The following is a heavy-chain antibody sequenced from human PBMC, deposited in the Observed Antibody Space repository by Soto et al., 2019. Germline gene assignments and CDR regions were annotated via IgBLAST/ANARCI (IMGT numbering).Heavy chain of an antibody. CDR2: ISYDGRKK. Sequence: HPGGSLRLSCATPGFTFSSFGMHWVRQAPGKGLEWVTFISYDGRKKYYADSVKGRFTISRDNSKNTLYLQMNSLRAEDTAVYYCAKDISDCSGGSCYSDYYYYGMDVWGQGTTVTVSS. CDR3: AKDISDCSGGSCYSDYYYYGMDV. J-gene: IGHJ6*01. D-gene: IGHD2-15*01. CDR1: GFTFSSFG. V-gene: IGHV3-30*18.